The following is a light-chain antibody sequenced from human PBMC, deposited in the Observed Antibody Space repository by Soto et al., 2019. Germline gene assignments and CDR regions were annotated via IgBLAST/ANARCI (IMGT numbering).Light chain of an antibody. CDR3: MQALQTRT. CDR2: DAS. V-gene: IGKV3D-15*01. Sequence: EIVMTQSPATLSVSPGERATLSCRASQSVSSRLAWYQRKPGQAPRLLIYDASNRATGIPARFSGSGSGTDFTLTISRVEAEDVGVYYCMQALQTRTFGQGTKVDIK. CDR1: QSVSSR. J-gene: IGKJ1*01.